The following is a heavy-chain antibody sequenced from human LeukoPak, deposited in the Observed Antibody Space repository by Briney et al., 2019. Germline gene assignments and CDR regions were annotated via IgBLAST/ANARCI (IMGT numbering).Heavy chain of an antibody. Sequence: GGSLRPSCAFSSSSYCMSWVRHAPRKGLGWVSGISASRCSTYYANSVRCRFTISRDNSKSTLYLQMNSLRAEDTAVYYCAKEDGYNYNYFDYWGQGTLVTVSS. V-gene: IGHV3-23*01. CDR2: ISASRCST. CDR3: AKEDGYNYNYFDY. CDR1: SSSSYC. J-gene: IGHJ4*02. D-gene: IGHD5-24*01.